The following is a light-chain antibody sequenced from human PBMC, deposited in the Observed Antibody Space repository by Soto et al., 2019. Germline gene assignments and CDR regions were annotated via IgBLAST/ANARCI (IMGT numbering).Light chain of an antibody. CDR2: WAS. V-gene: IGKV4-1*01. J-gene: IGKJ5*01. CDR3: QPSSTPPCP. CDR1: QSVLYSSNNKNY. Sequence: DIVMTQSPDSLAVSLGERATINCKSSQSVLYSSNNKNYLAWYQHKPGHPPKLLIYWASNRESVVPDRFSGRGSGTEFTRNISSLQAEDVAVYYSQPSSTPPCPFGQGTRLAIK.